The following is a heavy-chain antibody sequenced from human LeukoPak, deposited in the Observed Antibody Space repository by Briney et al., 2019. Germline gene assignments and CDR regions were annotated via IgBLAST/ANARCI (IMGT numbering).Heavy chain of an antibody. V-gene: IGHV4-31*03. CDR1: GGSVSSGHNY. Sequence: PSQTLSLTCTVSGGSVSSGHNYWSWIRQHPGKGLEWIGYIYYSGSTYYNPSLKSRVTISVDTSKNQFSLKLSSVTAADTAVYYCARARYYYDLDYWGQGTLVTVSS. D-gene: IGHD3-22*01. CDR3: ARARYYYDLDY. J-gene: IGHJ4*02. CDR2: IYYSGST.